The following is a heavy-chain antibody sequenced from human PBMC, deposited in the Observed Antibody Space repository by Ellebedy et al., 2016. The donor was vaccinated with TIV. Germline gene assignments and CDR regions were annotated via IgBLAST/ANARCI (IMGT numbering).Heavy chain of an antibody. CDR2: INHSGST. Sequence: SETLSLTCTVSGGSISSYYWSWIRQPPGKGLEWIGEINHSGSTNYNPSLKSRVTISVDTSKNQFSLKLSSVTAADTAVYYCARGRDSNIDYWGQGTLVTVSS. CDR1: GGSISSYY. D-gene: IGHD4-11*01. V-gene: IGHV4-34*01. CDR3: ARGRDSNIDY. J-gene: IGHJ4*02.